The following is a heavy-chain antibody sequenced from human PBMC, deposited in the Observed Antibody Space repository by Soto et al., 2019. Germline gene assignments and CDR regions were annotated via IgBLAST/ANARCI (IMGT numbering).Heavy chain of an antibody. Sequence: SETLSLTCTVSGGSVSSGSYYWIWIRQPPGKGLEWIGYIYYSGSTNYNPSLKSRVTISVDTSKNQFSLKLRSVTAADTAVYYCARGGYCSGGSCFLPFYYYYGMDVWGQGTRSPSP. CDR2: IYYSGST. CDR3: ARGGYCSGGSCFLPFYYYYGMDV. V-gene: IGHV4-61*01. D-gene: IGHD2-15*01. CDR1: GGSVSSGSYY. J-gene: IGHJ6*02.